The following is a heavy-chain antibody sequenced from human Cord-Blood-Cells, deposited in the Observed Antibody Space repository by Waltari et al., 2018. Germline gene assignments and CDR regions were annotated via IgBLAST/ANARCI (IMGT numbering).Heavy chain of an antibody. CDR3: VRGGLGINSMMNDAFDI. CDR1: GGTFSSYA. CDR2: IIPIFGTA. V-gene: IGHV1-69*01. J-gene: IGHJ3*02. D-gene: IGHD7-27*01. Sequence: QVQLVQSGAEVKKPGSSVKVSCKASGGTFSSYAISWVRQAPGQGLEWMGGIIPIFGTANYAQKFQGRVTITADESTSTAYMELSSLRSEDTAVYYCVRGGLGINSMMNDAFDIWGQGTMVTVSS.